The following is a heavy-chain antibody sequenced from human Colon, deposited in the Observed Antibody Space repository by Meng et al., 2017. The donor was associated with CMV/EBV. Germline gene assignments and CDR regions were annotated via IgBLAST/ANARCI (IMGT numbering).Heavy chain of an antibody. CDR1: GYPFTGYY. CDR3: ASGRLQWLLSR. D-gene: IGHD3-3*01. V-gene: IGHV1-2*02. Sequence: ASVKVSCKASGYPFTGYYLHWVRQDPGQGLEWMGWINPHSGGTTYALKFQGRVTMTRDTSVSTAYMELSRLRPDDTADYYCASGRLQWLLSRWGQGTLVTVSS. CDR2: INPHSGGT. J-gene: IGHJ4*02.